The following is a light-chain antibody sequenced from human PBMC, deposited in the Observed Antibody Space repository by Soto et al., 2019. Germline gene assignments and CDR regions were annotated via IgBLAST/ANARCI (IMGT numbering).Light chain of an antibody. CDR1: SSNIGNNA. Sequence: QSVLTQPPSVSDVPRQRVTISCSGDSSNIGNNAVNWYQQLPGKAPKLVIYYNDLLPSGVSDRFSGSKSGTSASLAISGLQSEDEADYFCEAWDDSLNAVVFGGGTKLTVL. V-gene: IGLV1-36*01. CDR3: EAWDDSLNAVV. CDR2: YND. J-gene: IGLJ2*01.